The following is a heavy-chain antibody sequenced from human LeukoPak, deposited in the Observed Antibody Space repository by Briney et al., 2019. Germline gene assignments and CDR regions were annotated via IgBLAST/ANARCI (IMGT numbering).Heavy chain of an antibody. CDR3: ARSIAAKTSAFDY. CDR1: GYTFTGYY. J-gene: IGHJ4*02. D-gene: IGHD6-13*01. Sequence: ASVKVSCKASGYTFTGYYMHWVRQAPGQGLEWMGWINPNSGGTNYAQKFQGRVTMTRDTSISTAYMELSRLRSDDTAVYYCARSIAAKTSAFDYWGQGTLVTVSS. V-gene: IGHV1-2*02. CDR2: INPNSGGT.